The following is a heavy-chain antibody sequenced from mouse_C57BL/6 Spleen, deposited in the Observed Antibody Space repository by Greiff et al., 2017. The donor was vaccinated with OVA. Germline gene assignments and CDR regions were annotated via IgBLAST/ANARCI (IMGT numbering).Heavy chain of an antibody. J-gene: IGHJ2*01. Sequence: QVQLQQSGAELVKPGASVKLSCKASGYTFTSYWMHWVKQRPGQGLEWIGMIHPNSGSTNYNEKFKSKATLTVDKSSSTAYMQLSSLTSEDSAVYYCARAPNYYGSSYFDYWGQGTTLTVSS. V-gene: IGHV1-64*01. CDR3: ARAPNYYGSSYFDY. CDR2: IHPNSGST. CDR1: GYTFTSYW. D-gene: IGHD1-1*01.